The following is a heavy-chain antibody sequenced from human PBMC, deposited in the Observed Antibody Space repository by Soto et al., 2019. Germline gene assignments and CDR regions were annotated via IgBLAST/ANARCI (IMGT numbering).Heavy chain of an antibody. CDR2: FYYAGNT. J-gene: IGHJ4*02. CDR1: DASITSPSYY. V-gene: IGHV4-39*06. Sequence: PSETLSLTCSVSDASITSPSYYWAWIRQPPGEGLEWIGTFYYAGNTNYKSSLKSRLTISVNAAKKQLTLQMTSVTATDTASYYCARGLNMARGGGTALEWGLGTMVTVSS. CDR3: ARGLNMARGGGTALE. D-gene: IGHD2-15*01.